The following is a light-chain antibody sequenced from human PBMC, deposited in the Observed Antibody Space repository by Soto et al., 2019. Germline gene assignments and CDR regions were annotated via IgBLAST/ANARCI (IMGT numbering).Light chain of an antibody. CDR1: QSVSSSF. CDR3: QQYDSSPTT. CDR2: DAS. V-gene: IGKV3-20*01. J-gene: IGKJ1*01. Sequence: EIVLTQSPGTLSLSPGEIATLSCSASQSVSSSFLAWYQHKPGQSPRLLIYDASNRATGIPDRFSGSGSGTVFTLTISRLEPEDFAVYFCQQYDSSPTTFGQGTKVDIK.